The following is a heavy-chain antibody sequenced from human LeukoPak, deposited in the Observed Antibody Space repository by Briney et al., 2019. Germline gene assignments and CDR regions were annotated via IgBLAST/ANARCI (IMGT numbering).Heavy chain of an antibody. D-gene: IGHD2-21*01. Sequence: GASVKVSCKASGYTFTSYGISWVRQAPGQGLEWMGWISAYNGNTNYAQKLQGRVTMTTDTSTSTAYMELRSLRSDDTAVYYCARQGRYCGGDCYGDYWGQGTLVTVSS. V-gene: IGHV1-18*01. CDR1: GYTFTSYG. J-gene: IGHJ4*02. CDR2: ISAYNGNT. CDR3: ARQGRYCGGDCYGDY.